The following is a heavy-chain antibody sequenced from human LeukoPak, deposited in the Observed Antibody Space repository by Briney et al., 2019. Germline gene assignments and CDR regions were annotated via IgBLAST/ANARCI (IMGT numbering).Heavy chain of an antibody. D-gene: IGHD6-19*01. V-gene: IGHV1-8*03. CDR1: GYTFTSYD. J-gene: IGHJ4*02. Sequence: ASVKVSCKASGYTFTSYDINWVRQATGQGLEWMGWMNPNSGNTGYAQKFQGRVTITRNTSISTAYMELSSLRSEDTAVYYCAREGRSSGWYSDYWGQGTLVTVSS. CDR3: AREGRSSGWYSDY. CDR2: MNPNSGNT.